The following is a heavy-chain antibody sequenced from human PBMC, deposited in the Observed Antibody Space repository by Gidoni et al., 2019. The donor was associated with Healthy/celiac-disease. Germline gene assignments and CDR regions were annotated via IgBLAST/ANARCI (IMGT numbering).Heavy chain of an antibody. CDR3: ARGMVTATQNRGTHAFDI. Sequence: QVQLQESGPGLVKPSETLSLTCTVSGGSISRYYWSWIRQPPGKGLEWIGYIYYSGSTNYNPSLKSRVTISVDTSKNQFSLKLSSVTAADTAVYYCARGMVTATQNRGTHAFDIWGQGTMVTVSS. V-gene: IGHV4-59*01. CDR2: IYYSGST. CDR1: GGSISRYY. D-gene: IGHD2-21*02. J-gene: IGHJ3*02.